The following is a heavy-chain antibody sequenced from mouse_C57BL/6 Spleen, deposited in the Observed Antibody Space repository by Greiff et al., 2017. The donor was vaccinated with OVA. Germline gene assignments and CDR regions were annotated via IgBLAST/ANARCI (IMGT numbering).Heavy chain of an antibody. J-gene: IGHJ2*01. CDR1: GFNIKDYY. CDR3: ARSLTTVVAFDY. D-gene: IGHD1-1*01. CDR2: IDPEDGET. V-gene: IGHV14-2*01. Sequence: EVQGVESGAELVKPGASVKLSCTASGFNIKDYYMHWVKQRTEQGLEWIGRIDPEDGETKYAPKFQGKATITADTSSNTAYLQLSSLTSEDTAVYYCARSLTTVVAFDYWGQGTTLTVSS.